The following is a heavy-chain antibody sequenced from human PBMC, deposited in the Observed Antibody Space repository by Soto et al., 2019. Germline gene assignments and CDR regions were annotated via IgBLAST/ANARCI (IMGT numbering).Heavy chain of an antibody. Sequence: LRLSCAASGFTFSSYGMHWVRQAPGKGLEWVAVIWYDGSNKYYADSVKGRFTISRDNSKNTLYLQMNSLRAEDTAVYYCARDGLVAATRRPYGMDVWGQGTTVTV. V-gene: IGHV3-33*01. CDR3: ARDGLVAATRRPYGMDV. J-gene: IGHJ6*02. D-gene: IGHD2-15*01. CDR2: IWYDGSNK. CDR1: GFTFSSYG.